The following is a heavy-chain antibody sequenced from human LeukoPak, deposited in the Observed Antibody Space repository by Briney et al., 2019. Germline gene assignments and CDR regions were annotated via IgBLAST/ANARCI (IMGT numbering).Heavy chain of an antibody. D-gene: IGHD2-2*01. CDR2: ISSSGSTI. V-gene: IGHV3-48*03. CDR3: AKEKSSSFYYYYGMDV. J-gene: IGHJ6*02. Sequence: PGGSLRLSCAASGFTFSSYEMNWVRQAPGKGPEWVSYISSSGSTIYYADSVKGRFTISRDNSKNTLYLQMNSLRAEDTAVYYCAKEKSSSFYYYYGMDVWGQGTTVTVSS. CDR1: GFTFSSYE.